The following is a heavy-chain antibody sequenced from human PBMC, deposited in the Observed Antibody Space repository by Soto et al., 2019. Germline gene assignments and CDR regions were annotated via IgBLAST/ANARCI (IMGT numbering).Heavy chain of an antibody. CDR3: ARGRQWLVRGGWYFDY. V-gene: IGHV1-18*01. J-gene: IGHJ4*02. D-gene: IGHD6-19*01. CDR2: ISAYNGNT. Sequence: WASVKVSCKASGYTFTSYGISWVRQAPGQGLEWMGWISAYNGNTNYAQKLQGRVTMTTDTSTSTAYMELRSLRSDDTAVYYCARGRQWLVRGGWYFDYWGQGTLVTVSS. CDR1: GYTFTSYG.